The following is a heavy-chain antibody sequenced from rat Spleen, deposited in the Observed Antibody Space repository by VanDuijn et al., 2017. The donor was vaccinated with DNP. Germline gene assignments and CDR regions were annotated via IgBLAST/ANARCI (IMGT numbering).Heavy chain of an antibody. CDR3: AGIQFVVRGYAMDA. D-gene: IGHD4-3*01. CDR1: GFTFSDYY. J-gene: IGHJ4*01. CDR2: ISPDGDRT. Sequence: EVQLVESGGGLVQPGRSLKLSCAASGFTFSDYYMAWVRQAPTKGLEWVALISPDGDRTYYRDSVKGRFTVSRDNAKSTLYLQMNGLRSEDTTIYYCAGIQFVVRGYAMDAWGQGTSVTVSS. V-gene: IGHV5-25*01.